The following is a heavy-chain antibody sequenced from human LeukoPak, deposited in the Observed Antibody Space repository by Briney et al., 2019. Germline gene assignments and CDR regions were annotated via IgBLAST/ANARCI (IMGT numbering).Heavy chain of an antibody. CDR1: GFTFSSYE. J-gene: IGHJ5*02. V-gene: IGHV3-23*01. CDR2: FRGDGGST. Sequence: PGGSLRLSCAASGFTFSSYEMNWVRQAPGKGLEWISSFRGDGGSTYYAETVRGRFTISRDKSKNTLYLQMNSLRAEDSAVYFCAKDGYGSGGRWFDPWGRGTLVTVSS. D-gene: IGHD3-10*01. CDR3: AKDGYGSGGRWFDP.